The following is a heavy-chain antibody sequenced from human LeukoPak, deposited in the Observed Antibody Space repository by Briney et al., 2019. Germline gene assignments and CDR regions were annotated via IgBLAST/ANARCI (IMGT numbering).Heavy chain of an antibody. CDR1: GYTFTGYY. CDR3: ARRSGGSWDYYYYMDV. Sequence: GASVKVSCKASGYTFTGYYMHWVRQAPGQGLEWMGWISAYNGNTNYAQKLQGRVTMTTDTSTSTAYMELRSLRSDDTAVYYCARRSGGSWDYYYYMDVWGKGTTVTVSS. CDR2: ISAYNGNT. V-gene: IGHV1-18*04. D-gene: IGHD2-15*01. J-gene: IGHJ6*03.